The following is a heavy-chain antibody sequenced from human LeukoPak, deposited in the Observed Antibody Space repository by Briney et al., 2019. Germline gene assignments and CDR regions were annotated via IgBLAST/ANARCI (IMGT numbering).Heavy chain of an antibody. Sequence: PSETLSLTCAAYGGSFSGYYWSWIRQPPGKGLEWIGEINHSGSTNYNPSLKSRVTISVDTSKNQFSLRLSSVTAADTAVYYCARVVAVAGQPFDYWGQGTLVTVSS. D-gene: IGHD6-19*01. CDR1: GGSFSGYY. CDR3: ARVVAVAGQPFDY. J-gene: IGHJ4*02. V-gene: IGHV4-34*01. CDR2: INHSGST.